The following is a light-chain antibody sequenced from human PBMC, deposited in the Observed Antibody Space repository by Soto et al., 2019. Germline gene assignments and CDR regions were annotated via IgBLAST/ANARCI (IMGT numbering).Light chain of an antibody. Sequence: QSALAQPASVSGSPGQSITISCTGTSSDVGGYDYVSWNQLHPGKAPKLMVFEVNNRPSGVSYRFSGSKSGNTASLTISGLQAEDEADYFCSSYSISTAYLFGTGTTVTVL. CDR3: SSYSISTAYL. CDR2: EVN. CDR1: SSDVGGYDY. J-gene: IGLJ1*01. V-gene: IGLV2-14*01.